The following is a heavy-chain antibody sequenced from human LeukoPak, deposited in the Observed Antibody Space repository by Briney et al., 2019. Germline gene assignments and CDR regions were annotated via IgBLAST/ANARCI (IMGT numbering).Heavy chain of an antibody. CDR3: ARSYDSSGQGAAFDY. V-gene: IGHV3-30-3*01. Sequence: GGSLRLSCAASGFTFSSYAMHWVRQAPGKGLELVAVISYDGSNKYYADSVKGRFTISRDNSKNTLYLQMNSLRAEDTAVYYCARSYDSSGQGAAFDYWGQGTLVTVSS. D-gene: IGHD3-22*01. CDR2: ISYDGSNK. J-gene: IGHJ4*02. CDR1: GFTFSSYA.